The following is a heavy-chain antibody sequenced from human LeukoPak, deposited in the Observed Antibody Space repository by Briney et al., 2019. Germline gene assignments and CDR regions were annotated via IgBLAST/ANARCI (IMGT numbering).Heavy chain of an antibody. CDR2: ISSSSSYI. D-gene: IGHD3-22*01. Sequence: GGSLRLSCAASGFTFSSYNMNWVRQAPGKGLEWVSSISSSSSYIYYADSVRGRFTISRDNAKNSLFLQMNSLRTEDTAVYYCARDRGYYDSSGYYPGAFDIWGQGTMVTVSS. J-gene: IGHJ3*02. CDR1: GFTFSSYN. CDR3: ARDRGYYDSSGYYPGAFDI. V-gene: IGHV3-21*01.